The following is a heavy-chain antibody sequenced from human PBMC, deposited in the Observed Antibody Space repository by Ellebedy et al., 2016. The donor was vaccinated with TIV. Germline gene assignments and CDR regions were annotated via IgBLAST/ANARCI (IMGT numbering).Heavy chain of an antibody. Sequence: SQTLSLTCXISGDSVSSNSAAWNWIRQSPSRGLEWLGRTYYRSKWYNDYAVSVKSRITINPDTSKNQFSLQLNSVTPEDTAVYYCARAPRGVYCSSGSCYLSLDYWGQGTLVTVSS. CDR1: GDSVSSNSAA. CDR3: ARAPRGVYCSSGSCYLSLDY. D-gene: IGHD2-15*01. CDR2: TYYRSKWYN. V-gene: IGHV6-1*01. J-gene: IGHJ4*02.